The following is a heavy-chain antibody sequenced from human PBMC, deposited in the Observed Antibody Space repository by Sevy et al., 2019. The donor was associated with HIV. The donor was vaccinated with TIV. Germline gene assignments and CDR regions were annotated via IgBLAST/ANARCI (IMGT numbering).Heavy chain of an antibody. CDR1: GYTFTSYY. J-gene: IGHJ6*02. CDR3: ARGGGYDFWSGYLYYYGMDV. Sequence: ASVKVSCKASGYTFTSYYMHWVRQAPGQGLEWMGIINPSGGSTSYAQKFQGRVTMTRDTSTSTVYMELSSLRSEDTAGYYCARGGGYDFWSGYLYYYGMDVWGQGTTVTVSS. D-gene: IGHD3-3*01. CDR2: INPSGGST. V-gene: IGHV1-46*01.